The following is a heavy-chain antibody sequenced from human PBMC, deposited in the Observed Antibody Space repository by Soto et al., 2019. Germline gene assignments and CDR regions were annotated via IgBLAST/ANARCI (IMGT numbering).Heavy chain of an antibody. CDR1: GGSISSSSYY. D-gene: IGHD3-3*01. J-gene: IGHJ5*02. CDR3: ARHGGVLYDFWSGRHGGFDP. CDR2: IYYSGST. Sequence: SETLSLTCTVSGGSISSSSYYWGWIRQPPGKGLEWIGSIYYSGSTYYNPSLKSRVTISVDTSKNQFSLNLSSVTAADTAVYYCARHGGVLYDFWSGRHGGFDPWVHGTLVTVSS. V-gene: IGHV4-39*01.